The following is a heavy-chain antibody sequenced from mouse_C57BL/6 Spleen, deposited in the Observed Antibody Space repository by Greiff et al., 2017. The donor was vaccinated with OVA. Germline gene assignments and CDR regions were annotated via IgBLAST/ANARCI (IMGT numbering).Heavy chain of an antibody. V-gene: IGHV5-4*03. CDR3: ARGEGYFDY. CDR1: GFTFSSYA. J-gene: IGHJ2*01. CDR2: ISDGGSYT. Sequence: EVKLQESGGGLVKPGGSLKLSCAASGFTFSSYAMSWVRQTPEKRLEWVATISDGGSYTYYPDNVKGRFTISRDNAKNNLYLQMSHLKSEDTAMYYCARGEGYFDYWGQGTTLTVSS.